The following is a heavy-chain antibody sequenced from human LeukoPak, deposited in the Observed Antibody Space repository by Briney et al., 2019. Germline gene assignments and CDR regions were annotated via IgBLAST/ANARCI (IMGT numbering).Heavy chain of an antibody. CDR1: GFTFSSYG. CDR2: ISYDGSNK. D-gene: IGHD5-12*01. Sequence: PGGSLRLSCAASGFTFSSYGMHWVRQAPGKGLEWVAVISYDGSNKYYADSVKGRFTISRDNSKNTLYLQMNSLRAEDTAVYYCARDFDIVATYFDYWGQGTLVTVSS. CDR3: ARDFDIVATYFDY. J-gene: IGHJ4*02. V-gene: IGHV3-30*19.